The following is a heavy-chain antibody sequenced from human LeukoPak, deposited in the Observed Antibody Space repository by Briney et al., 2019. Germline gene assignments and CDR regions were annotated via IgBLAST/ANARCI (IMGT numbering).Heavy chain of an antibody. J-gene: IGHJ4*02. D-gene: IGHD2-15*01. CDR3: ARDPSGSYFDY. CDR1: GFTVSTYY. V-gene: IGHV3-48*03. Sequence: GGSLRLSCAASGFTVSTYYMNWVSQAPGKGLEWVSYISTSGSTIYYADSVKGRFTISRDNAKNSLYLQMNSLRAEDTAVYYCARDPSGSYFDYWGQGTLVTVSS. CDR2: ISTSGSTI.